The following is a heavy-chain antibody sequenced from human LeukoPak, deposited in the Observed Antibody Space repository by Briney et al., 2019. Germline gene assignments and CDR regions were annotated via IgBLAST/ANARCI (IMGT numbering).Heavy chain of an antibody. V-gene: IGHV4-59*01. CDR1: GGSISSYY. CDR2: IYYSGST. D-gene: IGHD2-2*01. CDR3: ARLPIVVVPAATSVYYYYGMDV. J-gene: IGHJ6*02. Sequence: SETLSLTCTVSGGSISSYYWSWIRQPPGKGLEWIGYIYYSGSTNYNPSLKSRVTISVDTSKNQFSLKLSSVTAADTAVYYCARLPIVVVPAATSVYYYYGMDVWGQGTTATVSS.